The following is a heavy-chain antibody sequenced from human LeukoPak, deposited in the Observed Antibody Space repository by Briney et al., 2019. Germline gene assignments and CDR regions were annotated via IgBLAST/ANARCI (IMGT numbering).Heavy chain of an antibody. J-gene: IGHJ4*02. CDR1: RLTFTSYA. Sequence: RGSLRLSCAVARLTFTSYAMGWVRQAPGEGRGGVSASRGGGGSTYYADSGKGRFTISRDNSKNTLYLQMNSLRAEDTAVYYCAKATPRGFDYWGQGTLVTVSS. CDR3: AKATPRGFDY. CDR2: SRGGGGST. V-gene: IGHV3-23*01.